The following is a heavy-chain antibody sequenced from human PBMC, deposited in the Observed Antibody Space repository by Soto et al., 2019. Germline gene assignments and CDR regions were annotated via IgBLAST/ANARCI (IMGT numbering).Heavy chain of an antibody. Sequence: ASVKVSCKASGYTFTGYYMHWVRQAPGQGLEWMGWINPNSGGTNYAQKYQGWVTMTRDTSISTAYMELSRLRSDDTAVYFCARGPYYYDSSGYYSYWGQGTLVTVSS. V-gene: IGHV1-2*04. CDR2: INPNSGGT. D-gene: IGHD3-22*01. CDR1: GYTFTGYY. CDR3: ARGPYYYDSSGYYSY. J-gene: IGHJ4*02.